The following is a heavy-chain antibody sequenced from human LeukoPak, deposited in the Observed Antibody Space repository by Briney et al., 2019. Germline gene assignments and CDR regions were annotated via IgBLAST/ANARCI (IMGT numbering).Heavy chain of an antibody. CDR3: ATLKGYFDY. V-gene: IGHV4-38-2*02. J-gene: IGHJ4*02. CDR1: GYSISSGYY. Sequence: AETLSLTCTVSGYSISSGYYWGWIRQPPGKGLEWIGSIYYSGSTYYNPSLKSRVTISVDTSKNQFSLKLSSVTAADTAVYYCATLKGYFDYWGQGTLVTVSS. CDR2: IYYSGST.